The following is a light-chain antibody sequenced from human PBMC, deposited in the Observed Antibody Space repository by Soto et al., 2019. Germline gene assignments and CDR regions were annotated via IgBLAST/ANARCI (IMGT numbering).Light chain of an antibody. V-gene: IGLV1-40*01. Sequence: QSVLTQPPSVSGAPGQRVTISCTGSSSNIGAGHDVHWYQQLPGSAPKLLIYGSRNRPSGVPDRFSGSRYGTSASLAITGLQAEDEADYYCQSYDSSLSAHYVFGTGTKLTVL. J-gene: IGLJ1*01. CDR1: SSNIGAGHD. CDR3: QSYDSSLSAHYV. CDR2: GSR.